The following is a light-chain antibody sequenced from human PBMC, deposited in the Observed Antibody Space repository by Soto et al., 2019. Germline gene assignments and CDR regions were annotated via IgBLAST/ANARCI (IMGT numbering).Light chain of an antibody. CDR2: AAS. V-gene: IGKV1-13*02. CDR1: QRVGSD. CDR3: QQLNSYPLLT. J-gene: IGKJ4*01. Sequence: AIQLTPSPSSLSASVADRVTITCRASQRVGSDLAWYQRKAGKAPKLLIYAASTLQSGVPSRFSGSGSGTDFTLTISSLQPEDFATYYCQQLNSYPLLTFGGGTKVDIK.